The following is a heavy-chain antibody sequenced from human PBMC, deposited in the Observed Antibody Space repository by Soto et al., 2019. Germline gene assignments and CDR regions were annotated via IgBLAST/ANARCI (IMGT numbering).Heavy chain of an antibody. CDR2: IDPSDSYT. J-gene: IGHJ5*02. CDR1: GYSFTSYW. Sequence: PGESLKISCKGSGYSFTSYWISWVRQMPGKGLEWMGRIDPSDSYTRYSPSFQGQVTISADKSISTAYLQWSSLKASDTAMYYCARHGAPYCGGDCYRGDWFDPWGQGTLVTVSS. D-gene: IGHD2-21*02. V-gene: IGHV5-10-1*04. CDR3: ARHGAPYCGGDCYRGDWFDP.